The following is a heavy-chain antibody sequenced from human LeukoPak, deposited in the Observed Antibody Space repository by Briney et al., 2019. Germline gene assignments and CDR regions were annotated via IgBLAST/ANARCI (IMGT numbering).Heavy chain of an antibody. V-gene: IGHV3-23*01. CDR2: ISGSGGSA. CDR3: AAEHYDILTGYHHFDY. Sequence: GGSLRLSCAASGFTLSSYAMSWVRQAPGKGLEWVSAISGSGGSAYYADSVKGRFTISRDNSKNTLYLQMNSLRAEDTAVYYCAAEHYDILTGYHHFDYWGQGTLVTVSS. D-gene: IGHD3-9*01. CDR1: GFTLSSYA. J-gene: IGHJ4*02.